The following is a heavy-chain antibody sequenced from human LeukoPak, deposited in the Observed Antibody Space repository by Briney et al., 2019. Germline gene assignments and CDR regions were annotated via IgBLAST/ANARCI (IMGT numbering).Heavy chain of an antibody. CDR2: IYYSGST. V-gene: IGHV4-61*10. CDR3: AGSGGNSFDYFDY. D-gene: IGHD4-23*01. Sequence: SQTLSLTCTVSGGSISSGSYSWSWIRQPAGKGLEWIGYIYYSGSTNYNPSLKSRVTISVGTSKNQFSLKLSSVTAADTAVYYCAGSGGNSFDYFDYWGQGTLVTVSS. J-gene: IGHJ4*02. CDR1: GGSISSGSYS.